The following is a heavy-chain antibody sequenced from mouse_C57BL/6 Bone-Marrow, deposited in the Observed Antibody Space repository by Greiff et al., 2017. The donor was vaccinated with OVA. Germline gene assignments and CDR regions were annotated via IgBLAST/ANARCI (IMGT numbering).Heavy chain of an antibody. Sequence: EVQLQQSGPELVKPGASVKISCKASGYTFTDYYMNWVKQSHGKSLEWIGDINHNNGGTSYKQKFKGKATLTVDKSTSTAYMELRSLTSEDSAVYYCARWAYLYFDYWGQGTTLTVSS. D-gene: IGHD6-5*01. CDR3: ARWAYLYFDY. CDR2: INHNNGGT. J-gene: IGHJ2*01. CDR1: GYTFTDYY. V-gene: IGHV1-26*01.